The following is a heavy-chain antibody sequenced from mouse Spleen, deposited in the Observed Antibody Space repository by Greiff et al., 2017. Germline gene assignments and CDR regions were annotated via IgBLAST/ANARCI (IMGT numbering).Heavy chain of an antibody. Sequence: VQLQQPGAELVKPGASVKLSCKASGYTFTSYWMHWVKQRPGQGLEWIGMIHPNSGSTNYNEKFKSKATLTVDKSSSTAYMQLSSLTSEDSAVYYCAIYYGSSFPLDYWGQGTTLTVSS. J-gene: IGHJ2*01. V-gene: IGHV1-64*01. CDR1: GYTFTSYW. CDR3: AIYYGSSFPLDY. D-gene: IGHD1-1*01. CDR2: IHPNSGST.